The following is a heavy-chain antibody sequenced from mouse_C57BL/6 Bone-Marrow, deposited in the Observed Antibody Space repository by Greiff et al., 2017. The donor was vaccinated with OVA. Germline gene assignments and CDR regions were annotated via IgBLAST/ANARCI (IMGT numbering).Heavy chain of an antibody. CDR1: GFTFSDFY. V-gene: IGHV7-1*01. J-gene: IGHJ1*03. Sequence: EVKVVDSGGGLVQSGRSLRLSCATSGFTFSDFYMEWVRQAPGKGLEWIAASRNKANDYTTEYSASVKGRFIVSRDTSQSILYLQMNALSAEDTAIYYCARDDYYWYFDVWGTGTTVTVSS. CDR2: SRNKANDYTT. CDR3: ARDDYYWYFDV.